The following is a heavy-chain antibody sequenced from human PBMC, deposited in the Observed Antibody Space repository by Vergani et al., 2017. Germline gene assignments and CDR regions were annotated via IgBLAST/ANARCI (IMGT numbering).Heavy chain of an antibody. J-gene: IGHJ4*02. CDR2: IWYDGSNK. V-gene: IGHV3-33*01. D-gene: IGHD3-16*01. CDR1: GFTFSSYG. CDR3: ARDGALGDFDY. Sequence: QVQLVESGGGVVQPGRSLRLSCAASGFTFSSYGMHWVRQAPGKGLEWVALIWYDGSNKYYADSVKGRFTISRDNSKNTLFLQMNSLGAEDTAVYYCARDGALGDFDYWGQGTLVTVSS.